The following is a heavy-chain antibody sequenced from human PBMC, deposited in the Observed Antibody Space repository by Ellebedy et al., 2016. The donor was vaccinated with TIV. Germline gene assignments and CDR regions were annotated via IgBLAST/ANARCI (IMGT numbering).Heavy chain of an antibody. J-gene: IGHJ4*02. CDR2: IWFDGSKT. V-gene: IGHV3-33*08. Sequence: GESLKISCTASGFTFSYYGMHWVRQAPGKGLEWVAVIWFDGSKTNYADSVKGRFTISRDQSTNTVYLQMNSLRAEDTSVYYCARDDDTSSHLSFYGYWGQGTLVTVSS. CDR1: GFTFSYYG. D-gene: IGHD3-22*01. CDR3: ARDDDTSSHLSFYGY.